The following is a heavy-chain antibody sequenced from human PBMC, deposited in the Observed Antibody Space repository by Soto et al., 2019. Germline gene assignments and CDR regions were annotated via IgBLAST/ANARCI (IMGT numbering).Heavy chain of an antibody. D-gene: IGHD6-13*01. CDR1: GFTFSSYA. Sequence: PGGSLRLSCAASGFTFSSYAMHWVRQAPGQGLEWMGWINPNSGGTNYAQKFHVWVTMTRDTSISTAYMELSRLTSDDTAVYYCARGPQLTHPRPYNWFDPWGQGTLVTVSS. CDR3: ARGPQLTHPRPYNWFDP. V-gene: IGHV1-2*04. CDR2: INPNSGGT. J-gene: IGHJ5*02.